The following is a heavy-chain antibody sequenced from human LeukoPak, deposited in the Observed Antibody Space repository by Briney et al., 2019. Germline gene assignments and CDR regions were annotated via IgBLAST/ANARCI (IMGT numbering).Heavy chain of an antibody. CDR1: GFTVSSDY. Sequence: GGSLRLSCAASGFTVSSDYMSWVRQAPGKGLGWVSVIYSGGSTYYADSVKGRFTISRDKSKNTVYLQMNSLRFEDTAMYYCARNWFDPWGQGTLVTVSS. J-gene: IGHJ5*02. CDR2: IYSGGST. CDR3: ARNWFDP. V-gene: IGHV3-53*05.